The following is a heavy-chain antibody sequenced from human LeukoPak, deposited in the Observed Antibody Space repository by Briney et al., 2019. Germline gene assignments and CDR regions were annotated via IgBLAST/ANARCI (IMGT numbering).Heavy chain of an antibody. V-gene: IGHV3-48*01. CDR2: ISSSSSTI. J-gene: IGHJ3*02. CDR3: ARDMTTVTMAAFDI. Sequence: RSGGSLRLSCAASGFTFSSYSMNWVRQAPGKGLEWVSYISSSSSTIYYADSVKGRFTISRDNAKNSLYLQTNSLRAEDTAVYYCARDMTTVTMAAFDIWGQGTMVTVSS. D-gene: IGHD4-17*01. CDR1: GFTFSSYS.